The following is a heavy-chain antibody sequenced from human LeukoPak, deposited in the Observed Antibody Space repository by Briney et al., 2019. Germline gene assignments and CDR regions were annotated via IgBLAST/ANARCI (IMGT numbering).Heavy chain of an antibody. CDR2: IPYDGSSE. V-gene: IGHV3-30*18. D-gene: IGHD2-15*01. J-gene: IGHJ4*02. CDR1: GFSFNNYG. CDR3: AKPRVSIGSHFDY. Sequence: GGSLRLSCAASGFSFNNYGMHWVRQAPGRGLGWVAMIPYDGSSEKYADFVKGRFTISRDNSKNTLYLQMNSLRDEDTALYYCAKPRVSIGSHFDYWGQGTLVTVSS.